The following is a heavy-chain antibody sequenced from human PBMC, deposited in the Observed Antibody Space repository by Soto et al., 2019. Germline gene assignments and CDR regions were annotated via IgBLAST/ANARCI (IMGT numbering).Heavy chain of an antibody. CDR1: GYTFTSYY. D-gene: IGHD3-22*01. V-gene: IGHV1-46*01. CDR2: INPSGGST. J-gene: IGHJ4*02. Sequence: GASVKVSCKASGYTFTSYYMHWVRQAPGQGLEWMGIINPSGGSTSYAQKFQGRVTMTRDTSTSTVYMQLSSLRSEDTAVYYCARDRGIVVVIHLYYFDYWGQGTLVTVSS. CDR3: ARDRGIVVVIHLYYFDY.